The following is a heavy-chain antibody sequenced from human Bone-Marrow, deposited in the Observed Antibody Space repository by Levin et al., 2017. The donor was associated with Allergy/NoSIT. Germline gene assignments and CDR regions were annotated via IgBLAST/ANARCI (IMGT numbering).Heavy chain of an antibody. CDR2: IKSKTDGATT. V-gene: IGHV3-15*01. Sequence: SCAASGLTFSDAWMSWVRQAPGKGLEWVGRIKSKTDGATTNYAAPVKGRFTISRDDSKNTLFLQMNSLRTEDTAVYYCTTSSWRGEWGQGTLVTVSS. D-gene: IGHD3-10*01. J-gene: IGHJ4*02. CDR3: TTSSWRGE. CDR1: GLTFSDAW.